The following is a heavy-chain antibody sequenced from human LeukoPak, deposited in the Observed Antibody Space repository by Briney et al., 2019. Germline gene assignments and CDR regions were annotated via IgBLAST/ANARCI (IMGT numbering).Heavy chain of an antibody. V-gene: IGHV1-2*06. J-gene: IGHJ4*02. Sequence: GASVKVSCKASGYTFIAYYIHWVRQAPGQGLEWMGRINPNGGDTDYAQKFQGRIIMSRDTSISTLYMDLSRLRSDDTAVYYCARVGGSGAYYAFDYWGQGSLVTVSS. CDR3: ARVGGSGAYYAFDY. CDR1: GYTFIAYY. CDR2: INPNGGDT. D-gene: IGHD3-16*01.